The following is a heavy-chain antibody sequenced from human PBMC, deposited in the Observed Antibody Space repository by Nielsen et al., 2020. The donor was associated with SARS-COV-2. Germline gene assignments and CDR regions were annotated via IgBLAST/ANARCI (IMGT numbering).Heavy chain of an antibody. CDR2: INPSGSGT. D-gene: IGHD3-3*01. V-gene: IGHV3-74*01. CDR1: GFTFSSTW. Sequence: GGSLRLSCSASGFTFSSTWMDWVRQAPGQGLVWVSRINPSGSGTAYADSVKGRFAVSRDNAENTVVLQIHSLRVEDTAVYYCAGEADFWSGTQKYYMDVWGKGTTVTVSS. J-gene: IGHJ6*03. CDR3: AGEADFWSGTQKYYMDV.